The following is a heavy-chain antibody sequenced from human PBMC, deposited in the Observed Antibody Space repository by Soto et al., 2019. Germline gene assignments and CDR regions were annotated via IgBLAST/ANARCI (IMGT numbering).Heavy chain of an antibody. D-gene: IGHD5-12*01. J-gene: IGHJ6*03. CDR1: GDSVSSNRAG. CDR2: TYYKSRWFN. CDR3: ARGSWDDVSGHYYMDV. Sequence: PSQTLSRTCAICGDSVSSNRAGWNWVRQTPSRGLEWLGRTYYKSRWFNNYAVSVKSRITINPDTSQNQFSLHLDSVTPEDTAVYFCARGSWDDVSGHYYMDVWRNGTTVPVSS. V-gene: IGHV6-1*01.